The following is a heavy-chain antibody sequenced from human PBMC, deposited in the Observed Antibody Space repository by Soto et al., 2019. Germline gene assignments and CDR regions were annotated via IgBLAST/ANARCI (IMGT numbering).Heavy chain of an antibody. CDR3: ARVRDYYASGTFDF. D-gene: IGHD3-10*01. CDR2: ISAYNGNT. V-gene: IGHV1-18*01. CDR1: GYTFTSYG. Sequence: QVQLVQSGAEVKKPGASVKVSCKASGYTFTSYGITWVRQAPGQGLEWMGWISAYNGNTNYAQKLQGRLTMTTDTSTSKAYMELRSLRSDDTAVYYCARVRDYYASGTFDFWGQGTLVTVSS. J-gene: IGHJ4*02.